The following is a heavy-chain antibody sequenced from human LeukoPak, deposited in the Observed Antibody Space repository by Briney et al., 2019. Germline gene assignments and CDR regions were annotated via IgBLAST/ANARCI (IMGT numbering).Heavy chain of an antibody. D-gene: IGHD6-13*01. Sequence: PSETLSLTCTVSGGSISSYYWSWIRQPPGKGLEWIGYIYYSGSTNYNPSLKSRVTISVDTSKNQFSLKLSSVTAADTAVYYCARVGEQQLDWRRYYYYYMDVWGKGTTVTVSS. CDR2: IYYSGST. J-gene: IGHJ6*03. V-gene: IGHV4-59*01. CDR1: GGSISSYY. CDR3: ARVGEQQLDWRRYYYYYMDV.